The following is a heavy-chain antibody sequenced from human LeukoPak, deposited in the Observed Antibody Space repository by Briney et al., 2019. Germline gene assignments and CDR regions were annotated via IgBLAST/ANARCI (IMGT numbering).Heavy chain of an antibody. D-gene: IGHD2-2*02. J-gene: IGHJ3*02. CDR2: IIPIFGTA. V-gene: IGHV1-69*13. CDR1: GYTFTGYY. Sequence: GASVKVSCKASGYTFTGYYMHWVRQAPGQGLEWMGGIIPIFGTANYAQKFQGRVTITADESTSTAYMELSSLRSEDTAVYYCARAKGGDHIVVVPAAIDAFDIWGQGTMVTVSS. CDR3: ARAKGGDHIVVVPAAIDAFDI.